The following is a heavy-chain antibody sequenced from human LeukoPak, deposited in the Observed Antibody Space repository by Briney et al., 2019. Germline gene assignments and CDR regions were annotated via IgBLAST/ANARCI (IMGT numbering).Heavy chain of an antibody. CDR3: ARARGPHSSSSGDFDY. D-gene: IGHD6-13*01. J-gene: IGHJ4*02. CDR2: MNPNSGNT. V-gene: IGHV1-8*01. Sequence: GASVKVSCKASGYTFTSYDINWVRQATGQGLEWMGWMNPNSGNTGYAQKFQGRVTMTRNTSISTAYMELSSLRSEDTAVYYCARARGPHSSSSGDFDYWGQGTLVTVSS. CDR1: GYTFTSYD.